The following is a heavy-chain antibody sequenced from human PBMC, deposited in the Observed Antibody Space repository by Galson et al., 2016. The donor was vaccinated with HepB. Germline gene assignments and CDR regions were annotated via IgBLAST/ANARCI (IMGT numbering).Heavy chain of an antibody. CDR3: ARASVSAEYFQY. Sequence: SVKVSCKASGYTLSDYYMHWVRQAPGQGLEWMGCINPNSGGTNYAQKFQGWATMTRDTSISTVYMELSSLKSDDTAVYYCARASVSAEYFQYWGQGTLVTVSS. CDR2: INPNSGGT. J-gene: IGHJ1*01. V-gene: IGHV1-2*04. CDR1: GYTLSDYY.